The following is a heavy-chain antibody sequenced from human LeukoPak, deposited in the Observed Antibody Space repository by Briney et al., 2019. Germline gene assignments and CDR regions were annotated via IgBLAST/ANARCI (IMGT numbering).Heavy chain of an antibody. CDR3: ARGNNFDISGYYFYWYFDL. D-gene: IGHD3-22*01. Sequence: KTSETLSLTCSVSAGSFSSYYWSWVRQPPGKGLEWIGYIYYSGTTNYNPSLKSRVTFSVDTSKSQFSLKLSSVTAADTAVYHCARGNNFDISGYYFYWYFDLWGRGTLVTVSS. V-gene: IGHV4-59*01. CDR1: AGSFSSYY. J-gene: IGHJ2*01. CDR2: IYYSGTT.